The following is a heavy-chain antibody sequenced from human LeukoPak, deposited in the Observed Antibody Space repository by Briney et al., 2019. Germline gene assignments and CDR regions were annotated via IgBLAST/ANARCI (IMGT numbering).Heavy chain of an antibody. D-gene: IGHD3-10*01. CDR1: GFTFSNYA. V-gene: IGHV3-48*02. CDR3: VLGSPFDY. CDR2: ISSSSRSI. Sequence: GGSLRLSCAASGFTFSNYAMNWVRQAPGKGLEWVSYISSSSRSIYYADSVKGRFTISRDNANNSLSLQMNSLRDEDTAVYYCVLGSPFDYWGQGTLVTVSS. J-gene: IGHJ4*02.